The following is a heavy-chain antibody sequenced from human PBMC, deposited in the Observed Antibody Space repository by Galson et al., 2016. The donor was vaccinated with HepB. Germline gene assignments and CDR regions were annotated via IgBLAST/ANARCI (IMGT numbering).Heavy chain of an antibody. D-gene: IGHD2-15*01. J-gene: IGHJ5*02. CDR3: AKTSNGWFSPLDS. CDR2: LYSGGTP. Sequence: SLRLSCAASGITVETNYMTWVRQAPGKRLEWVSVLYSGGTPYYGGAVKGRFTTSRDNSKNTLYLQMNSLRAEDTAIYYCAKTSNGWFSPLDSWGQGTLVIVSS. CDR1: GITVETNY. V-gene: IGHV3-53*01.